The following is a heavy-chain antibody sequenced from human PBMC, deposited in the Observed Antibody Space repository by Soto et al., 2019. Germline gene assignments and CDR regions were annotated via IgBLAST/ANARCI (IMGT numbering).Heavy chain of an antibody. D-gene: IGHD3-10*01. CDR2: IYYSGST. V-gene: IGHV4-59*01. J-gene: IGHJ6*03. CDR1: GGSISSYY. CDR3: ARSQWFGELFNYYYMDV. Sequence: SETPSLTCTVSGGSISSYYWSWIRQPPGKGLEWIGYIYYSGSTNYNPSLKSRVTISVDTSKNQFSLKLSSVTAADTAVYYCARSQWFGELFNYYYMDVWGKGTTVTVSS.